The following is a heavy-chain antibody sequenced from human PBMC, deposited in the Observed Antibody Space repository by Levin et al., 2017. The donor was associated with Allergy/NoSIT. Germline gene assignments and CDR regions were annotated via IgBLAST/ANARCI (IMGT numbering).Heavy chain of an antibody. D-gene: IGHD6-19*01. CDR3: ARGGGSGWQGWWFDP. J-gene: IGHJ5*02. V-gene: IGHV4-59*01. CDR2: IYYSGIT. Sequence: SETLSLTCTVSGDSISSYYWSWIRQPPGKGLEWIGYIYYSGITNYNSSLKSRVTISVDTSKNQFSLKLNSVTAADTAVYYCARGGGSGWQGWWFDPWGQGTLVTVSS. CDR1: GDSISSYY.